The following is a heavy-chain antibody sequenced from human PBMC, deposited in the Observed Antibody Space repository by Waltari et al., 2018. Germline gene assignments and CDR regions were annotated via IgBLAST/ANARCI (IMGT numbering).Heavy chain of an antibody. J-gene: IGHJ4*02. CDR3: ARADYGGTADYDY. CDR1: GFTFSSHW. Sequence: EVQLVESGGGLVQPGGSLRLSCAASGFTFSSHWMTWVRQGPGEGLEGLANKKKDGSESYYGDSVSGRFTISRDNTKNSLYLQMSSLRVEDTAVYYCARADYGGTADYDYWGQGTQVTVSS. V-gene: IGHV3-7*04. D-gene: IGHD4-17*01. CDR2: KKKDGSES.